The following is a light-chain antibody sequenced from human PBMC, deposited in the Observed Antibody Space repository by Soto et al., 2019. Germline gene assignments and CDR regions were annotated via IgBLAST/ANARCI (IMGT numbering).Light chain of an antibody. V-gene: IGLV1-40*01. Sequence: QSVLTQPPSVSGAPGQRVTISCTGSSSNIGAGHDVNWYQQLPGTAPKLLIYVNTNRPSGVPDRFSGSKSGTSASLAITGLQAEDEADYFCQSYDSSRSGYVFGTGTKLTVL. CDR2: VNT. CDR3: QSYDSSRSGYV. J-gene: IGLJ1*01. CDR1: SSNIGAGHD.